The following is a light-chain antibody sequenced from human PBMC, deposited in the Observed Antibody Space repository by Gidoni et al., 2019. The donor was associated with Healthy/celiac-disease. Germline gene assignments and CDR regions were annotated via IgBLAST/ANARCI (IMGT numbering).Light chain of an antibody. V-gene: IGKV2-28*01. CDR1: QSLLHSNGYNY. Sequence: DIVMTQSPLSLPVTPGEPASISCRSSQSLLHSNGYNYLDWYLQNPGQSPQLLIYLGSNRASGVPDRFRGSGSGTDFTLKISRVEAEDVGVYYCMQALQTPPTFGQXTKVEIK. J-gene: IGKJ1*01. CDR2: LGS. CDR3: MQALQTPPT.